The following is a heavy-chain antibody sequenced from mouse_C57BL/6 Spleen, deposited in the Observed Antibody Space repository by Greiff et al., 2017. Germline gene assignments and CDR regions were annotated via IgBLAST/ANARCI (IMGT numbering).Heavy chain of an antibody. Sequence: QVQLQQPGAELVRPGSSVKLSCKASGYTFTSYWMHWVKQRPIHGLEWIGNIDPSDSEPHYNQKFKDKATLTVDKSSSTAYMQLSSLTSEDSAVYYCARGGLLYFDYWGQGTTLTVSS. CDR1: GYTFTSYW. J-gene: IGHJ2*01. V-gene: IGHV1-52*01. D-gene: IGHD3-1*01. CDR2: IDPSDSEP. CDR3: ARGGLLYFDY.